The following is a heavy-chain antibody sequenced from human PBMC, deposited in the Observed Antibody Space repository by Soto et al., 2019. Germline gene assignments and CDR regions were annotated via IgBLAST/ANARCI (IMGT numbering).Heavy chain of an antibody. CDR3: ARERGENWTYEAH. CDR1: GAYVSDFS. V-gene: IGHV4-4*07. Sequence: QVKQLESGPGLVKPWDTLSLTCTVSGAYVSDFSWSWLRQPAVKGLEWIGRITVNGITQYTPSFRSRVTMSMYTSRNQFALNVQSATAADTALYYCARERGENWTYEAHWGQGTLVTASP. D-gene: IGHD1-7*01. J-gene: IGHJ1*01. CDR2: ITVNGIT.